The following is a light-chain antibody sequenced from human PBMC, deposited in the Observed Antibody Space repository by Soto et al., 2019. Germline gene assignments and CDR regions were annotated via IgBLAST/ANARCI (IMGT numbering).Light chain of an antibody. CDR3: QQYNSYSWT. V-gene: IGKV3-20*01. CDR2: GAS. CDR1: QSVSSSY. Sequence: EIVLTQSPGTLSLSPGERATLSCRASQSVSSSYLAWYQQKPGQAPRLLIYGASSRATGIADRFSGSGSGTDFTLTISSLQPDDFATYYCQQYNSYSWTFGQGTKVDIK. J-gene: IGKJ1*01.